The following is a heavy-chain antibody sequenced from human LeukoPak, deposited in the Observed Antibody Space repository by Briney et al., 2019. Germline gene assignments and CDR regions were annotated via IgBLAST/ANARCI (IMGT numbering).Heavy chain of an antibody. V-gene: IGHV4-39*01. CDR3: ARPSGYSYGPPFDY. J-gene: IGHJ4*02. D-gene: IGHD5-18*01. CDR2: IYYSGST. Sequence: PSETLSLTCTVSGGSISSSSYYWGWIRQPPGKGLEWIGSIYYSGSTYHNPSLKSRVTISVDTSKNQFSLKLSSVTAADTAVYYCARPSGYSYGPPFDYWGQGTLVTVSS. CDR1: GGSISSSSYY.